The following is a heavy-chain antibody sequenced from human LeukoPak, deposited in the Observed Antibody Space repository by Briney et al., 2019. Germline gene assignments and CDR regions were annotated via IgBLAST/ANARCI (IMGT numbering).Heavy chain of an antibody. J-gene: IGHJ6*02. Sequence: APVKVSCKASGYTFTSYAMHWVRQAPGQRLEWMGWINAGNGNTKYSQKFQGRVTITRDTSASTAYMELSSLRSEDTAVYYCARGDCSSTSCYRVSYYYYGMDVWGQGTTVAVSS. CDR1: GYTFTSYA. D-gene: IGHD2-2*01. CDR3: ARGDCSSTSCYRVSYYYYGMDV. CDR2: INAGNGNT. V-gene: IGHV1-3*01.